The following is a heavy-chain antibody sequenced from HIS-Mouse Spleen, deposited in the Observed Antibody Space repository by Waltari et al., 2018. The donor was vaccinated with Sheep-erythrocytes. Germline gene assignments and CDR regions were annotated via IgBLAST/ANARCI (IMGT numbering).Heavy chain of an antibody. CDR3: AKDVSPGPNSGYDY. CDR1: VFTFSSYA. Sequence: EVQLLESGGGLVQPGGSLRLSCEASVFTFSSYAMSWVRYARGKGLEWVSAMSGSGGSTYYADSVKGRFTISRDNSKKTLYLQMNSLRAEDTAVYYCAKDVSPGPNSGYDYWGQGTLVTVSS. J-gene: IGHJ4*02. CDR2: MSGSGGST. D-gene: IGHD5-12*01. V-gene: IGHV3-23*01.